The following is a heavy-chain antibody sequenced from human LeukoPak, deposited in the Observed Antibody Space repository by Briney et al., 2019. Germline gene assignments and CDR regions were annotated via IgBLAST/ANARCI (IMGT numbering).Heavy chain of an antibody. CDR1: GFTFSSYG. V-gene: IGHV3-33*01. Sequence: GSLRLSCAAPGFTFSSYGMHWVRQAPGKGLEWVAVIWYDGSNKYYADSVKGRFTISRDNSKNTLYLQMNSLRAEDTAVYYCARDVVGSSNNGMDVWGQGTTVTVSS. J-gene: IGHJ6*02. CDR3: ARDVVGSSNNGMDV. D-gene: IGHD6-13*01. CDR2: IWYDGSNK.